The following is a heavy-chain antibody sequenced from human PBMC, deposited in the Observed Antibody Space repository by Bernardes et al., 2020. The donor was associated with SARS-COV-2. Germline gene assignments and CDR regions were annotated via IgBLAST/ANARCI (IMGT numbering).Heavy chain of an antibody. CDR2: IGGSGDDV. V-gene: IGHV3-11*01. CDR3: AQHPSSSFDN. J-gene: IGHJ4*02. CDR1: GFTFSAYY. D-gene: IGHD6-13*01. Sequence: GGSLRLSCAASGFTFSAYYMAWMRQAPGKALEYLSYIGGSGDDVMYADSVKGRFTVSRDNAKNSLYLQMNSLTVEDTAIYYCAQHPSSSFDNWGQGTLVTVSS.